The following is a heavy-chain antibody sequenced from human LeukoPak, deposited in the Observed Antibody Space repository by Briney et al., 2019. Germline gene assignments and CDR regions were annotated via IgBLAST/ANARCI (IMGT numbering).Heavy chain of an antibody. CDR1: GGSFSGYY. Sequence: SETLSLTCAVYGGSFSGYYWSWIRQPPGKGLEWIGEINHSGSTNYNPSLKSRVTISVDTSKNQFSLKLSSVTAADTAVYYCARVSFVQLWRYYYYYYMDVWGKGTTVTVSS. V-gene: IGHV4-34*01. CDR3: ARVSFVQLWRYYYYYYMDV. D-gene: IGHD5-18*01. CDR2: INHSGST. J-gene: IGHJ6*03.